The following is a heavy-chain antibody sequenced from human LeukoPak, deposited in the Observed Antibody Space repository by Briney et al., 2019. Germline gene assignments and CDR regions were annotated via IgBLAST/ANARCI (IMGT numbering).Heavy chain of an antibody. D-gene: IGHD2-2*01. CDR2: IIPIFGTA. J-gene: IGHJ6*02. Sequence: SVKVSCKASGGTFSSYAISWVRQAPGQGLEWMGGIIPIFGTANYAQKFQGRVTITADESTSTAYMELSSLRSEDTAVYYCARDQSIVVVPAATHYYYYYGMDVWGQGTTVTVSS. V-gene: IGHV1-69*01. CDR1: GGTFSSYA. CDR3: ARDQSIVVVPAATHYYYYYGMDV.